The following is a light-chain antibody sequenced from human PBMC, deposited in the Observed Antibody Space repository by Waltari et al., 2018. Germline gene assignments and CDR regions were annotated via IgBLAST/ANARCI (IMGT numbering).Light chain of an antibody. CDR2: GAS. CDR1: HSISSH. V-gene: IGKV3-15*01. Sequence: EIVMTQSPATLSVSPGETATLACRASHSISSHLAWYQQRPGQSPRPLFYGASTRATDVPARFSGSGSGTEFTLTISRMQSADSAVYYCQQYSDWPRTFGQGTKVEI. CDR3: QQYSDWPRT. J-gene: IGKJ1*01.